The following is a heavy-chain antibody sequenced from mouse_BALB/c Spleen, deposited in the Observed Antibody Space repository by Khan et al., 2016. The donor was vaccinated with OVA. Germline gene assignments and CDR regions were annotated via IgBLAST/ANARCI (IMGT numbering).Heavy chain of an antibody. J-gene: IGHJ4*01. Sequence: QVQLKESGPGLVAPSQSLSITCTVSGFSLSRYGVHWVRQPPGKGLEWLGLIWGGGSTDYNSALKSRLSITKDNSKSQVFLTMNSLQTDDTSMYXCARNDRSYYALDYWGQGTSVTVSS. CDR2: IWGGGST. V-gene: IGHV2-6-4*01. CDR3: ARNDRSYYALDY. CDR1: GFSLSRYG. D-gene: IGHD3-2*01.